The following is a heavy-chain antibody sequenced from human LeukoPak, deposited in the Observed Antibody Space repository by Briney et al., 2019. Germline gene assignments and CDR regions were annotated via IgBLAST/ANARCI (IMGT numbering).Heavy chain of an antibody. CDR2: IYYSGST. CDR3: AAGSNGYFDY. V-gene: IGHV4-39*01. Sequence: SETLSLTCTVSGGSISSSSYYWGWIRQPPGKGLEWIGSIYYSGSTYYNPSLKSRVTISVDTSKNQFSLKLSSVTAADTAVYYCAAGSNGYFDYWGQGTLVTVSS. D-gene: IGHD3-10*01. CDR1: GGSISSSSYY. J-gene: IGHJ4*02.